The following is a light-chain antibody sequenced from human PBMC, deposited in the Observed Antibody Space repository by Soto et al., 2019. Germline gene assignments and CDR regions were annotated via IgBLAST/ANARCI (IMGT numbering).Light chain of an antibody. CDR3: QQLNSYPLT. CDR1: QNINAW. V-gene: IGKV1-5*01. J-gene: IGKJ4*01. CDR2: DAS. Sequence: DIQMTQSPSTLSASVGDRVTITCRTSQNINAWLAWYQQRPGQAPKLLIYDASTVQSGVPSRFSGSGSGTEFTLTISSLQPEDFATYYCQQLNSYPLTFGGGTRWIS.